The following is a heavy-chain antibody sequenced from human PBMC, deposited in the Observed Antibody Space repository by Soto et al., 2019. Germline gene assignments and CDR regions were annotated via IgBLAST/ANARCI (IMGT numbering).Heavy chain of an antibody. CDR2: IKQDGSEK. V-gene: IGHV3-7*01. J-gene: IGHJ3*02. CDR3: ARGGHCSSTSCYTPRSAFDI. CDR1: GFTFSSYW. Sequence: EVQLVESGGGLVQPGGSLRLSCAATGFTFSSYWMSWVRQAPGKGLEWVANIKQDGSEKYYVDSVKGRFTISRDNAKDALYLQVNCLRAEDTAVYYCARGGHCSSTSCYTPRSAFDIWGQGTMVSVSS. D-gene: IGHD2-2*02.